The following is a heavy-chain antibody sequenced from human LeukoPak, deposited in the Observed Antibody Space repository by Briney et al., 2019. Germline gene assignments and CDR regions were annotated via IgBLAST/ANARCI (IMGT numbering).Heavy chain of an antibody. J-gene: IGHJ4*02. D-gene: IGHD3-22*01. V-gene: IGHV3-15*01. CDR2: IKSKTDGGTT. CDR1: GFTFSNAW. CDR3: TTDDYYDSSGYSIFDY. Sequence: GGSLRLSCAASGFTFSNAWMSWVRQAPGKGLEWVGRIKSKTDGGTTDYAASVKGRFTISRDDSKNTLYLQMNSLKTEDTAVYYCTTDDYYDSSGYSIFDYWGQGTLVTVSS.